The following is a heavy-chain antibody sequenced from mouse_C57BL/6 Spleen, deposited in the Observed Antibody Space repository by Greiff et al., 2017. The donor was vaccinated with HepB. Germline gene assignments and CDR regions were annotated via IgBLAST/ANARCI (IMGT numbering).Heavy chain of an antibody. Sequence: VQLQQSGAELVRPGTSVKVSCKASGYAFTNYLIEWVKQRPGQGLEWIGVINPGSGGTNYNEKFKGKATLTADKSSSTAYMQLSSLTSEDSAVYFCARPYGSSWYFDVWGTGTTVTVSS. CDR1: GYAFTNYL. V-gene: IGHV1-54*01. CDR3: ARPYGSSWYFDV. CDR2: INPGSGGT. J-gene: IGHJ1*03. D-gene: IGHD1-1*01.